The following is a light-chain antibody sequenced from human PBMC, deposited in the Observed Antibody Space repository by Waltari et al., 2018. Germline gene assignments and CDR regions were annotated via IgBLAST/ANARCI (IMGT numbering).Light chain of an antibody. V-gene: IGKV2-30*01. CDR1: QSLVYTDGNTY. CDR3: MQGIHWPFT. Sequence: DVVMTQSPLSLPVTLGQPASISCRSGQSLVYTDGNTYLSWFQQRPGQSPRRLIYKVSNRDSGVPDRFSGSGSGTEFTLKISGVEAEDIGIYYCMQGIHWPFTYGPGTKVDIK. J-gene: IGKJ3*01. CDR2: KVS.